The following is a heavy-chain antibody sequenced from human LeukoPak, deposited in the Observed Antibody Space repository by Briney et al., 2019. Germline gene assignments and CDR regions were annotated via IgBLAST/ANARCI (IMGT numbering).Heavy chain of an antibody. J-gene: IGHJ3*02. CDR2: IYHSGST. V-gene: IGHV4-59*08. Sequence: SETLSLTCTVSGGSISSYYWSWIRQPPGKGLEWIGYIYHSGSTYYNPSLTSRVTISVDTSKNQFSLKLSSVTAADTAVYYCASPLYCSGGSCSNPIDAFDIWGQGTMVTVSS. D-gene: IGHD2-15*01. CDR3: ASPLYCSGGSCSNPIDAFDI. CDR1: GGSISSYY.